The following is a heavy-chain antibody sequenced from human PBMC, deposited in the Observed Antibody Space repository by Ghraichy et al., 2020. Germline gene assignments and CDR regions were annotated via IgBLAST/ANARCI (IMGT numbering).Heavy chain of an antibody. V-gene: IGHV1-69*13. J-gene: IGHJ4*02. CDR3: ARDRCSGSSCHFDS. CDR1: GGTFSSDA. D-gene: IGHD2-15*01. CDR2: ITPMLGTA. Sequence: SVKVSCKASGGTFSSDAISWVRQAPGQGFELMGGITPMLGTAHQEQRCQGRVSITADESTSTIYMELSSLTSEDTAVYFCARDRCSGSSCHFDSWGQGTQVTVSS.